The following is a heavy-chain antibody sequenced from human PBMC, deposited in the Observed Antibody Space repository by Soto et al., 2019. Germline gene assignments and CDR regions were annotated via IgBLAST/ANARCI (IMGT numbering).Heavy chain of an antibody. Sequence: GGSLRLSCAASGFTFSSYSMNWVRQAPGKGLEWVSSISSSSSYIYYADSVKGRFTISRDNAKNSLYLQMNSLRAEDTAVYYWARVTGDLTTFDYLGPGTLVTVSS. CDR3: ARVTGDLTTFDY. CDR1: GFTFSSYS. J-gene: IGHJ4*02. CDR2: ISSSSSYI. V-gene: IGHV3-21*01. D-gene: IGHD4-17*01.